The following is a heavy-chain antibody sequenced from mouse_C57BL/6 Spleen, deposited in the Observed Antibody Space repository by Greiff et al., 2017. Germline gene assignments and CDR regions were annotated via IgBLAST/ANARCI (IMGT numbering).Heavy chain of an antibody. CDR2: IDPSDSYT. J-gene: IGHJ1*03. V-gene: IGHV1-69*01. CDR1: GYTFTSYW. Sequence: QVQLQQPGAELVMPGASVKLSCKASGYTFTSYWMHWVKQRPGQGLEWIGEIDPSDSYTNYNQKFKGKSTLTVDKSSSTAYMQLSSLTSEDSAVYYCARGVITTVVDWYFDVWGTGTTVTVSS. CDR3: ARGVITTVVDWYFDV. D-gene: IGHD1-1*01.